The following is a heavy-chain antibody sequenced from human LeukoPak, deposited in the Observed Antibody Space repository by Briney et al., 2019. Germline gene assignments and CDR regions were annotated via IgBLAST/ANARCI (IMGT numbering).Heavy chain of an antibody. V-gene: IGHV4-4*02. CDR3: ARGGGSWQQQIDY. D-gene: IGHD3-16*01. CDR2: IHHSGNT. CDR1: GASISSDKW. Sequence: PSGTLSLTCAVSGASISSDKWWSWVRQPPGRGLEWIGEIHHSGNTNYSPSLKSRVTMSADKSKNEFSLRLTSVTAADTAVYYCARGGGSWQQQIDYWGQGTLVTVSS. J-gene: IGHJ4*02.